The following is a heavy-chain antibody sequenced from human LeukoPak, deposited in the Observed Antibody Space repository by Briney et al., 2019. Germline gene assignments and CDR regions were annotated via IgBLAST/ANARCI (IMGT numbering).Heavy chain of an antibody. D-gene: IGHD6-13*01. J-gene: IGHJ6*03. V-gene: IGHV3-23*01. CDR2: VSASGGST. Sequence: GGSLRLSCAASGFAFSTFTMSWVRRAPGKGLEWVSAVSASGGSTKYVDSVKGRFTVSRDNSQNTLYLQMNSLRVEDTALYYCAKGHIAADDYYYNYMDVWGKGTTVTVSS. CDR3: AKGHIAADDYYYNYMDV. CDR1: GFAFSTFT.